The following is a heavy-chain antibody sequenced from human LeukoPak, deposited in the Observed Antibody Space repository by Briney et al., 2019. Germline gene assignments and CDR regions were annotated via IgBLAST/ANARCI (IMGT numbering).Heavy chain of an antibody. CDR3: ARQRADYYYYYVDV. J-gene: IGHJ6*03. CDR1: GGSINSANYY. CDR2: IYYIETT. Sequence: SETPSLTCTVSGGSINSANYYWGWLRQPPGMGLEWIGSIYYIETTYDNPSLKSRATISIETSKNKLSLKLRSVTCSDTAVYYCARQRADYYYYYVDVWGKGTTVAVS. V-gene: IGHV4-39*01.